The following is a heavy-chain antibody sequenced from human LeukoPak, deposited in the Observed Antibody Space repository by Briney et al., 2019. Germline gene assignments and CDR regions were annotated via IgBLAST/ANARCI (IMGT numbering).Heavy chain of an antibody. CDR3: ASRSHGGWYAYYFDY. J-gene: IGHJ4*02. D-gene: IGHD6-19*01. V-gene: IGHV3-66*01. CDR1: GFTFSSYS. Sequence: PGGSLRLSCAASGFTFSSYSMSWVRQAPGKGLEWVSVIYSGGSTYYADSVKGRFTISRDNSKNTLYLQMNSLRAEDTAVYYCASRSHGGWYAYYFDYWGQGTLVTVSS. CDR2: IYSGGST.